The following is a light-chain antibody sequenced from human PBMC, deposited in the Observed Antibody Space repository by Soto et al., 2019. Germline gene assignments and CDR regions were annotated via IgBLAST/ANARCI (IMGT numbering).Light chain of an antibody. V-gene: IGKV1-5*01. J-gene: IGKJ1*01. CDR2: DVS. Sequence: DIQMTQSPSTLSASVGARVTITCRASQSISGWLAWYQQKPGKAPKLLIYDVSSLESGVPSRFSGSGSGTEFTLTISSLQPDDFATYYCQQYNSYWTFGQGTKVDI. CDR1: QSISGW. CDR3: QQYNSYWT.